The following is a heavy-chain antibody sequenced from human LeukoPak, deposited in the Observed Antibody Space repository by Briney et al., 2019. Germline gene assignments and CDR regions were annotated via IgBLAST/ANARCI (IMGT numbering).Heavy chain of an antibody. D-gene: IGHD3-9*01. CDR2: IKQDGSEK. J-gene: IGHJ4*02. CDR1: GFTFSSYW. Sequence: GGSLRLSCAASGFTFSSYWMSWVRQAPGKGLEWMANIKQDGSEKYYVGSVKGRFTISRDNAKNSLYLQMNSLRAEDTAVYYCARVEDYDILTGFDYWGQGTLVTVSS. V-gene: IGHV3-7*01. CDR3: ARVEDYDILTGFDY.